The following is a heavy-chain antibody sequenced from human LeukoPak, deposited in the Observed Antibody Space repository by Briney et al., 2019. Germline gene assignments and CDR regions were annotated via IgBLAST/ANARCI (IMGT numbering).Heavy chain of an antibody. J-gene: IGHJ5*02. CDR1: GGSISSSSYY. V-gene: IGHV4-39*07. CDR2: IYYSGST. Sequence: PSETLSLTCTVSGGSISSSSYYWGWSRQPPGKGLQWIGSIYYSGSTYYNPSLKSRVTISVDTSKNQFSLKLSSVTAADTAVYYCALGSIAVAGTNWFDPWGQGTLGTVSS. D-gene: IGHD6-19*01. CDR3: ALGSIAVAGTNWFDP.